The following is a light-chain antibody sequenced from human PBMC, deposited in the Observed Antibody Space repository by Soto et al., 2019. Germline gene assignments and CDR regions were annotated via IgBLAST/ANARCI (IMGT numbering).Light chain of an antibody. CDR1: QSVSNNY. Sequence: EVVLTQSPGTLSLSPRERATLSCRASQSVSNNYLAWYQHKPGQAPRLLIYGASNRAPGIPDRFSGSGSGPDFTLTISRLEPEDFAVYSCQQYAASPRTFGKGTLVEVK. V-gene: IGKV3-20*01. CDR3: QQYAASPRT. J-gene: IGKJ1*01. CDR2: GAS.